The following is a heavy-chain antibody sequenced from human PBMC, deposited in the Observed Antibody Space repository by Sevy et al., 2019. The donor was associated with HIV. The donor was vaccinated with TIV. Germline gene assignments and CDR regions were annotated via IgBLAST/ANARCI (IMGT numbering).Heavy chain of an antibody. D-gene: IGHD3-16*01. V-gene: IGHV3-7*01. CDR1: GFTFSSFW. J-gene: IGHJ4*02. CDR2: IKNDGTEK. Sequence: GGSLRLSCAASGFTFSSFWMAWVRQTPGKGLEWVANIKNDGTEKYYVDSVKGRHTISRDNANNSLYLQMNRLRADDTAIYYCARDPGWGAIDYWGQRILVTVSS. CDR3: ARDPGWGAIDY.